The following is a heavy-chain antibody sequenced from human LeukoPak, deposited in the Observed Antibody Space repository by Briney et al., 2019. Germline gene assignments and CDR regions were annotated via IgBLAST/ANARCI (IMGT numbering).Heavy chain of an antibody. Sequence: PGGSLRLSCVASGFTFSTYVVTWVRQAPGKGLEWVSGISGSGGSTYYADSVKGRFTISRDNSKNTLYLQMNSLRAEDTAVYYCARDMYYYDSSGSDYGMDVWGQGTTVTVSS. CDR3: ARDMYYYDSSGSDYGMDV. CDR2: ISGSGGST. D-gene: IGHD3-22*01. J-gene: IGHJ6*02. V-gene: IGHV3-23*01. CDR1: GFTFSTYV.